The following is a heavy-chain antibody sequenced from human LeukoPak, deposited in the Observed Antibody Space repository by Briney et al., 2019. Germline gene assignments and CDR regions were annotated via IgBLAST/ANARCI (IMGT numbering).Heavy chain of an antibody. V-gene: IGHV4-59*01. CDR3: ARAAAAGITDY. J-gene: IGHJ4*02. Sequence: PSETLSLTCTVSGGSISSYYWSWIRQPPGKGLEWIGYIYYSGSTNYNPSLKSRVTISVDTSKNQFSLKLSSVTAADTAAYYCARAAAAGITDYWGQGTLVTVSS. D-gene: IGHD6-13*01. CDR1: GGSISSYY. CDR2: IYYSGST.